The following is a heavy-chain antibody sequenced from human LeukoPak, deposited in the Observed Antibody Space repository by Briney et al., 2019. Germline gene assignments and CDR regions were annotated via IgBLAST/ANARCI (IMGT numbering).Heavy chain of an antibody. J-gene: IGHJ6*03. CDR1: GSTFIGYY. CDR2: INPNTGGT. Sequence: GASVKVSCKGSGSTFIGYYIHWVRQAPGQGPEWMGWINPNTGGTNYAQNFQGRVTMTRDTSIRTAYMELRRLRSDDTAVYYCARGLYCSSASCYIGLGYYYYYMDVWGKGTTVTVS. CDR3: ARGLYCSSASCYIGLGYYYYYMDV. D-gene: IGHD2-2*02. V-gene: IGHV1-2*02.